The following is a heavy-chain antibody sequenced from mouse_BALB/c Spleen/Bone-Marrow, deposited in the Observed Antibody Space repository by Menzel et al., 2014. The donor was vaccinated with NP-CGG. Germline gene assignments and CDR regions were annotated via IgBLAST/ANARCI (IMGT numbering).Heavy chain of an antibody. Sequence: DVQLQESGPGLVKPSQSLSLTCTVTGYSITSDYAWNWIRQFPGNKLEWMGYINYSGSTSYNPSLKSRISITRDTSENQFFLQVNSVTTEDTATYYCARDYYGSSCFDYWGQGTTLTVSS. CDR2: INYSGST. CDR3: ARDYYGSSCFDY. D-gene: IGHD1-1*01. V-gene: IGHV3-2*02. CDR1: GYSITSDYA. J-gene: IGHJ2*01.